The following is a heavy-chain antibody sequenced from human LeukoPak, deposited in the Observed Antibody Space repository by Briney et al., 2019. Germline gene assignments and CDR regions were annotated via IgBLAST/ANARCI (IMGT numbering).Heavy chain of an antibody. Sequence: GGSLRLSCAASGFTFSSYAMNWVRQTPVKGLEWVSFITGDAGDTSYADSVKGRFTISRDNSKNTLYLQMNSLRAEDTAVYYCAKDPPMVRGINAFDIWGQGTMVTVSS. D-gene: IGHD3-10*01. CDR1: GFTFSSYA. CDR3: AKDPPMVRGINAFDI. J-gene: IGHJ3*02. V-gene: IGHV3-23*01. CDR2: ITGDAGDT.